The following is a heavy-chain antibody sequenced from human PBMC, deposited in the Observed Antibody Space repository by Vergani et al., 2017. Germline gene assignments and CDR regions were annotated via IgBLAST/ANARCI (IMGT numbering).Heavy chain of an antibody. J-gene: IGHJ6*02. D-gene: IGHD5-12*01. V-gene: IGHV3-23*01. CDR2: ISGSGGST. Sequence: EVQLLESGGGLVQPGGSLRLSCAASGFTFSSYAMSWVRQAPGKGLEWVSAISGSGGSTYYADSVKGRFTISRDNSKNTLYLQMNSLRAEDTAVYYCANLPTPLVDIVDPIDYGMDVWGQGTTVTVSS. CDR3: ANLPTPLVDIVDPIDYGMDV. CDR1: GFTFSSYA.